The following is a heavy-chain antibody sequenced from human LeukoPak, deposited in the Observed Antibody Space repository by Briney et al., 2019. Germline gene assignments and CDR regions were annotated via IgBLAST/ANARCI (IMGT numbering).Heavy chain of an antibody. CDR1: GYPFTNYW. J-gene: IGHJ4*02. D-gene: IGHD3-16*01. V-gene: IGHV5-51*01. CDR2: IYPGDSDT. Sequence: GASLKISCKGSGYPFTNYWIAWGRQMPGKGLECLVIIYPGDSDTRYSPSFQGQVTLSADKSISTGCLQWSSLKASDTAVYYCTRHRGGVGSDYWGQGTLVTVSS. CDR3: TRHRGGVGSDY.